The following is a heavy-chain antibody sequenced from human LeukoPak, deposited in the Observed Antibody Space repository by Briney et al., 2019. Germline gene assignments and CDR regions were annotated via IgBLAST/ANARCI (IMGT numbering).Heavy chain of an antibody. V-gene: IGHV4-39*01. CDR2: IYYSGST. CDR1: GGSISSSSYY. CDR3: ARHHRGDGYNSFDY. D-gene: IGHD5-24*01. Sequence: PSETLSLTCTVSGGSISSSSYYWGWIRQPPGKGLEWIGSIYYSGSTYYNPSLKSRVTISVDTSKNQFSLKLSSVTAADTAVYYCARHHRGDGYNSFDYWGQGTLVTVSS. J-gene: IGHJ4*02.